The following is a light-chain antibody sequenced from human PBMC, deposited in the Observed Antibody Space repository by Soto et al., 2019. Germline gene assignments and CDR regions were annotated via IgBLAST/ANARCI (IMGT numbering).Light chain of an antibody. CDR1: HTISNL. V-gene: IGKV1-5*01. CDR2: DAS. CDR3: QQYNSYSWT. Sequence: DIRMTQSPSTLSASVGDRVTITCQASHTISNLLAWHQHKPGRAPKLLIYDASSLQSGVPSRFSGSGSGTEFTLTINSLQPDDSATYYCQQYNSYSWTFGQGTKVDIK. J-gene: IGKJ1*01.